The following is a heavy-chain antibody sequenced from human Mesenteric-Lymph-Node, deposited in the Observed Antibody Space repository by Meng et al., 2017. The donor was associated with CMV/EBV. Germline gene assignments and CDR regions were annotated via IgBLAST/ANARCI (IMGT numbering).Heavy chain of an antibody. CDR1: GFSLSTSGVG. D-gene: IGHD5-12*01. CDR3: AHKGVATEFDY. CDR2: IYWDDDK. J-gene: IGHJ4*02. V-gene: IGHV2-5*02. Sequence: CTVSGFSLSTSGVGVGWIRQPPGKALEWLALIYWDDDKRYSPSLKSRLTITKDTSKNQVVLTMTNMDPVDTATYYCAHKGVATEFDYWGQGTLVTVSS.